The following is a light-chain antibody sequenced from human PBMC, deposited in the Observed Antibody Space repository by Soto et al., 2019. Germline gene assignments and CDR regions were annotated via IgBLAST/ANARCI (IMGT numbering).Light chain of an antibody. CDR1: QSVSSY. CDR3: QQYNNWPRT. CDR2: GAS. Sequence: ILLTQSPATLSVSPRERLTLSCRACQSVSSYLAWYQQKPGQPPRLLIYGASTRATGIPARFSGSGSGTEFTLTISSLQSEDFAVYYCQQYNNWPRTFGQGTKVDI. J-gene: IGKJ1*01. V-gene: IGKV3-15*01.